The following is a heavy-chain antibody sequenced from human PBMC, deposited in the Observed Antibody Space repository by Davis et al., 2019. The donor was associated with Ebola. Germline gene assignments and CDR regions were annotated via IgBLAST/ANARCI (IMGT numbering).Heavy chain of an antibody. Sequence: GESLKISCAASGFTFSSYWMSWVRQAPGKGLEWVANIKQDGSEKYYVDSVKGRFTISRDNSKNTLYLQMNSLRAEDTAVYYCASDTTIAVAGTWGQGTLVTVSS. V-gene: IGHV3-7*01. D-gene: IGHD6-19*01. CDR3: ASDTTIAVAGT. CDR1: GFTFSSYW. J-gene: IGHJ4*02. CDR2: IKQDGSEK.